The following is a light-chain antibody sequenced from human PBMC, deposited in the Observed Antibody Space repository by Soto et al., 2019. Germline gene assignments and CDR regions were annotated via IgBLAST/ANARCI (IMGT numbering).Light chain of an antibody. J-gene: IGLJ1*01. CDR3: CSHGGSNNFYV. CDR2: EVS. Sequence: QSVLTQPPSASGSPGQSVTISCTGTSSDVGAYNFVSWYQQHPGKTPKLIIYEVSKRPSRVPDRFSATKSGNTASLTVSGLQAEDEADYYCCSHGGSNNFYVFGTGTKVTVL. CDR1: SSDVGAYNF. V-gene: IGLV2-8*01.